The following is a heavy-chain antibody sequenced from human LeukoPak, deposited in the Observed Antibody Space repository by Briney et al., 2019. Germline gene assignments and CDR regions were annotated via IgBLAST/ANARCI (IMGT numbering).Heavy chain of an antibody. CDR3: AKENYCSGGSCYRSSRLRGAFDI. Sequence: GGSLRLSCAASGFTFSSYGMHWVRQAPGKGLEWVAFIRYDGSNKYYADSVKGRFTISRDNSKNTLYLQMNSLRAEDTAVYYCAKENYCSGGSCYRSSRLRGAFDIWGQGTMVTASS. CDR1: GFTFSSYG. J-gene: IGHJ3*02. V-gene: IGHV3-30*02. CDR2: IRYDGSNK. D-gene: IGHD2-15*01.